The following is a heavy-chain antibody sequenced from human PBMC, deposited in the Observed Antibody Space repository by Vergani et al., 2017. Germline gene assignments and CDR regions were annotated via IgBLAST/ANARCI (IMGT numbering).Heavy chain of an antibody. CDR2: IYDSETT. V-gene: IGHV4-30-2*01. J-gene: IGHJ4*02. Sequence: QLQLQESASGLVKPSQTLSLTCAVSGGSINSGGYSWNWIRQPPGKGLEWIGYIYDSETTYYNPSLKSRVTISVDTSKNQFSLKLSSVTAADTAVYYCARGRYMTTVTRFDYWGQGTLVTVSS. CDR3: ARGRYMTTVTRFDY. D-gene: IGHD4-17*01. CDR1: GGSINSGGYS.